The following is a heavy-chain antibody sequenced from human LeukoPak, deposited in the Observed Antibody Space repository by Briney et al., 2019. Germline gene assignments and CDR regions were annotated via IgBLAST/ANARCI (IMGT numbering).Heavy chain of an antibody. CDR3: ARYRLYYNNNWYYFDY. CDR1: GFTFSNYW. J-gene: IGHJ4*02. D-gene: IGHD3-10*01. CDR2: MKQDGSET. V-gene: IGHV3-7*03. Sequence: HPGGSLRLSCAASGFTFSNYWMSWVRQAPGKGLEWVANMKQDGSETHYVDSVRGRFTISRDNTKSLLFLQMNNLRAEDTAIYYCARYRLYYNNNWYYFDYWGQGTLVTVSS.